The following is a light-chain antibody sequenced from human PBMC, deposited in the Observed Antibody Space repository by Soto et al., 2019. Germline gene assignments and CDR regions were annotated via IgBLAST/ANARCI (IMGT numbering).Light chain of an antibody. CDR2: GAS. CDR1: QGISSS. Sequence: DIQMTKSPPSVSASVGDNVTVSCRASQGISSSLAWYQQKPGKAPKLLIYGASTVQSGVPSRFSGSGSATDFTLTIRSLQPEDFATYYCQQGDKFPLTFGQGTRVDI. J-gene: IGKJ2*01. CDR3: QQGDKFPLT. V-gene: IGKV1-12*01.